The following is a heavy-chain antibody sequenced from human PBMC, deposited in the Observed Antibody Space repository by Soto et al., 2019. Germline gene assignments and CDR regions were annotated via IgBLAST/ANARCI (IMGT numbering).Heavy chain of an antibody. CDR1: GYTFTSYG. CDR2: ISAYNGNT. V-gene: IGHV1-18*04. J-gene: IGHJ5*02. D-gene: IGHD2-2*01. CDR3: ARYGGYCSSTSCQGYNWFDP. Sequence: ASVKVSWKASGYTFTSYGISWVRQAPGQGLEWMGWISAYNGNTNYAQKLQGRVTMTTDTSTSTAYMELRSLRSDDTAVYYCARYGGYCSSTSCQGYNWFDPWGQGTLVTVSS.